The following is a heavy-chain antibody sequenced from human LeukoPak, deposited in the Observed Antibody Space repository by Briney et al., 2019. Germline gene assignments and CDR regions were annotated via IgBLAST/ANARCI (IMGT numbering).Heavy chain of an antibody. CDR2: ISSSGHIV. D-gene: IGHD3-22*01. CDR3: ARENYYDYSGYYYLEY. J-gene: IGHJ4*02. Sequence: PGGSLRLSCAASGFTFSSYEMNWVRQGPGKGLEWVSYISSSGHIVYYADSVKGRFTISRDNAKNSLYLQMNSLRAEDTAVYYCARENYYDYSGYYYLEYWGQGTLVTVSS. CDR1: GFTFSSYE. V-gene: IGHV3-48*03.